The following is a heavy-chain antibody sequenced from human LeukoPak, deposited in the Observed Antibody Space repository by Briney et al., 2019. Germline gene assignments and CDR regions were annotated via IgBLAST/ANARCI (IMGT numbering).Heavy chain of an antibody. CDR3: ARDESGPYY. D-gene: IGHD3-3*01. Sequence: GGSLRLSRAAYGFTFSTYWMHWVRQAPGKGLVWVSRISTDGSSTSYADSVKGRFTISRDNARNTLYLQMNSLRAEDTAVYYCARDESGPYYWGQGTLVTVSS. J-gene: IGHJ4*02. CDR1: GFTFSTYW. V-gene: IGHV3-74*01. CDR2: ISTDGSST.